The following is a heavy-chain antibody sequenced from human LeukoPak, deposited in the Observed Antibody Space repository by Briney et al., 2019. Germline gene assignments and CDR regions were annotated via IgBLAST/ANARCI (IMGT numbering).Heavy chain of an antibody. V-gene: IGHV3-23*01. CDR1: SGFA. Sequence: GGSLRLTCAAFSGFAMSWVRQAPGKGLEWVSAINGRGDDTYYPDSVKGRFTISRDNSNNTLYLQMNSLRAEDTAVYYCAKGHRSSSSFFDSWGHGTLVTVSS. D-gene: IGHD6-19*01. CDR2: INGRGDDT. CDR3: AKGHRSSSSFFDS. J-gene: IGHJ4*01.